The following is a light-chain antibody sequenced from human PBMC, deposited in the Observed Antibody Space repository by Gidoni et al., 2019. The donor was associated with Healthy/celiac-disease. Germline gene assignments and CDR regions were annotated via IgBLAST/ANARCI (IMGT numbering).Light chain of an antibody. Sequence: SCELTHPPSVSVSLGQTARITCSGDALPKQYAYWYQPKPGQAPVLVLYKDSERPSGIPERFSGSSSGTTVTLTISGVQAEDEADYYCQSADSSGTYVVFGGGTKLTVL. CDR3: QSADSSGTYVV. CDR1: ALPKQY. V-gene: IGLV3-25*02. J-gene: IGLJ2*01. CDR2: KDS.